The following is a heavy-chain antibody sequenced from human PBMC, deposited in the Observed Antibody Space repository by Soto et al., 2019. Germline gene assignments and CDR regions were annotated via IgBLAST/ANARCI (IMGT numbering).Heavy chain of an antibody. CDR1: GFTFSSYA. CDR3: ARGFPSHDRRSSWAYSDY. V-gene: IGHV1-3*01. CDR2: INAGNGNT. D-gene: IGHD2-21*01. Sequence: PGGSLRLSCAASGFTFSSYAMHWVRQAPGQRLEWMGWINAGNGNTKYSQKFRGRVTITRDTSASTAYMELSSLRSEDTAVYYCARGFPSHDRRSSWAYSDYWGQGTLVTVSS. J-gene: IGHJ4*02.